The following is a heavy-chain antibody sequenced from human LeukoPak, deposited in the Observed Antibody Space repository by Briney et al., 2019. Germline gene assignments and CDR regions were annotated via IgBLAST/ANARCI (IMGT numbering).Heavy chain of an antibody. J-gene: IGHJ4*02. CDR3: AREVTAITDY. CDR1: GFTFSSYA. CDR2: ISGSGGST. D-gene: IGHD2-21*02. Sequence: GSLRLSCAASGFTFSSYAMSWVRQAPGKGLEWVSAISGSGGSTYYADSVKGRFTISRDNAKNSLYLQMNSLRAEDTAVYYCAREVTAITDYWGQGTLVTVSS. V-gene: IGHV3-23*01.